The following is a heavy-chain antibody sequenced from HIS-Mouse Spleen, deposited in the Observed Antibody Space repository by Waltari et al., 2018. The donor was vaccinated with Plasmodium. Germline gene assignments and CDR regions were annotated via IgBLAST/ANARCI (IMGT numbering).Heavy chain of an antibody. CDR1: GFTFSSYS. V-gene: IGHV3-21*01. CDR3: VRESSSSWYFDY. D-gene: IGHD6-13*01. J-gene: IGHJ4*02. CDR2: ISSSSSYI. Sequence: EVQLVESGGGLVKPGGSLRLSCAASGFTFSSYSMNWVRQAPGKGLEWVSSISSSSSYIYYADSVKGRFTSSRDNAKNSLYLQMNSLRAEDTAVYYCVRESSSSWYFDYWGQGTLVTVSS.